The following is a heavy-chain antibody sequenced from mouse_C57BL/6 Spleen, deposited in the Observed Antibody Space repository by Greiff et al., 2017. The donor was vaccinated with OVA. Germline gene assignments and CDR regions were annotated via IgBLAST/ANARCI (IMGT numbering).Heavy chain of an antibody. J-gene: IGHJ3*01. CDR1: GFTFSSYA. CDR3: AREVWTY. CDR2: ISDGGSYT. V-gene: IGHV5-4*01. Sequence: EVQLQESGGGLVKPGGSLKLSCAASGFTFSSYAMSWVRQTPEKRLEWVATISDGGSYTYYPDNVKGRFTISRDNAKNNLYLQMSHLKSEDTAMYYCAREVWTYWGQGTLVTVSA.